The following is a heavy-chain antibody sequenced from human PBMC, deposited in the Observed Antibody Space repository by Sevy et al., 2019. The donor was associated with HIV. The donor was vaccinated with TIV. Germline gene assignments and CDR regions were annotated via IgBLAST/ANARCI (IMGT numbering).Heavy chain of an antibody. D-gene: IGHD6-6*01. CDR2: INWNGGST. J-gene: IGHJ3*02. Sequence: GGSLRLSCAASGFTFDDYGMSWVRQAPGKGLEWVSGINWNGGSTGFADSVKGRFTISRDNAKNSLYLQMNSLRAEDTALYHCARSSIAALAAFDIWGQGTMVTVSS. CDR1: GFTFDDYG. CDR3: ARSSIAALAAFDI. V-gene: IGHV3-20*01.